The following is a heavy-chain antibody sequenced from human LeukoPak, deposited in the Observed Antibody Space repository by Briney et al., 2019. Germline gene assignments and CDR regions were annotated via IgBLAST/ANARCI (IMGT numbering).Heavy chain of an antibody. CDR2: IYYSGST. V-gene: IGHV4-39*07. CDR3: ARAAIAAAGRRGYWYFDL. D-gene: IGHD6-13*01. CDR1: GGSISSSSYY. Sequence: SETLSLTCTVSGGSISSSSYYWGWIRQPPGKGLEWIGSIYYSGSTYYNPSLKSRVTISVDTSKNQFSLKLSSVTAADTAVYYCARAAIAAAGRRGYWYFDLWGRGTLVTVSS. J-gene: IGHJ2*01.